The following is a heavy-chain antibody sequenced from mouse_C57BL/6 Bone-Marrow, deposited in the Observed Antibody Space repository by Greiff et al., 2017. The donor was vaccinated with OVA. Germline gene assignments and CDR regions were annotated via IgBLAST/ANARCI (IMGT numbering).Heavy chain of an antibody. CDR2: IDPETGGT. CDR3: TREGLPPWFAY. V-gene: IGHV1-15*01. D-gene: IGHD2-4*01. CDR1: GYTFTDYE. Sequence: QVQLKESGAELVRPGASVTLSCKASGYTFTDYEMHWVKQTPVHGLEWIGAIDPETGGTAYNQKFKGKAILTADKSSSTAYMELRSLTSEDSAVYYCTREGLPPWFAYWGQGTLVTVSA. J-gene: IGHJ3*01.